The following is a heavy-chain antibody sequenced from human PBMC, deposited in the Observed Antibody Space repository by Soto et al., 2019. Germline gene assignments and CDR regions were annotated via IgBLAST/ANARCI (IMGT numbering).Heavy chain of an antibody. Sequence: GGSLRLSCAASGFTFSSYGMHWVRQAPGKGLEWVAVISYDGSNKYYADSVKGRFTISRDNSKNTLYLQMNSLRAEDTAVYYCAKDRSASYYDFWSGYDDYYYMDVWGKGTTVTVSS. CDR2: ISYDGSNK. CDR1: GFTFSSYG. CDR3: AKDRSASYYDFWSGYDDYYYMDV. D-gene: IGHD3-3*01. V-gene: IGHV3-30*18. J-gene: IGHJ6*03.